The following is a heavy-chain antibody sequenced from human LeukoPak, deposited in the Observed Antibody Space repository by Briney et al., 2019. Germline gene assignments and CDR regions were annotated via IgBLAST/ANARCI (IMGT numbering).Heavy chain of an antibody. Sequence: PGGSLRVSCAASGFTFSSSAMCWVRQAPGKGLEWVSGIGASGANTYYAASVRGRFTISRDNSKNTLYLQMDSLRAEDTALYYCAKDIYCSVGSCYTDFGYWGQRTLRSVSS. CDR3: AKDIYCSVGSCYTDFGY. CDR2: IGASGANT. D-gene: IGHD2-15*01. V-gene: IGHV3-23*01. CDR1: GFTFSSSA. J-gene: IGHJ4*02.